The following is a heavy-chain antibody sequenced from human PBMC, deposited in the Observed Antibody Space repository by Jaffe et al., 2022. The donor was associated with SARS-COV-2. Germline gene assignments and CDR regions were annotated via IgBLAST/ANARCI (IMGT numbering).Heavy chain of an antibody. CDR2: ISWNSGRV. CDR3: ARAGGYDLEDHLVAYFDY. J-gene: IGHJ4*02. D-gene: IGHD5-12*01. CDR1: GFIFDDYA. V-gene: IGHV3-9*01. Sequence: EVQLVESGGGLVQPGRSLRLSCAASGFIFDDYAMHWVRQAPGKGLEWVSGISWNSGRVGYADSVKGRFTISRDNTKNSLYLQMNRLRAEDTALYYCARAGGYDLEDHLVAYFDYWGQGTLVTVSS.